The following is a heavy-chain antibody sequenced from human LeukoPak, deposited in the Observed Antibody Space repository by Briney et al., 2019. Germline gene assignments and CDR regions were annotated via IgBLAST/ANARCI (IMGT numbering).Heavy chain of an antibody. CDR1: GFTFSSYS. V-gene: IGHV3-21*01. D-gene: IGHD2-8*01. Sequence: PGGSLRLSCAASGFTFSSYSMNWVRQAPGKGLEWVSSINSRGSGEYYADSVKGRFTISRDNAKNSLYLQMNSLRVEDTALYFCRREGSIVPHQDLDYWGQGSLVTVSS. CDR2: INSRGSGE. CDR3: RREGSIVPHQDLDY. J-gene: IGHJ4*02.